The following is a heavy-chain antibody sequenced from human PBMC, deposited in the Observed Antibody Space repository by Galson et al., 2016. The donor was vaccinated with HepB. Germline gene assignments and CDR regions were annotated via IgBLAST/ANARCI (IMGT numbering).Heavy chain of an antibody. CDR1: GFSFEDYA. CDR3: ARHDSSGWYTFDY. V-gene: IGHV3-9*01. D-gene: IGHD6-19*01. J-gene: IGHJ4*02. CDR2: INWNGANI. Sequence: SLRLSCAASGFSFEDYAMHWVRQAPGKGLEWVCGINWNGANIGYADSVKGRFTISRDNAKNSLYLQMNSLRAEDTAVYYCARHDSSGWYTFDYWGQGTLVTVSS.